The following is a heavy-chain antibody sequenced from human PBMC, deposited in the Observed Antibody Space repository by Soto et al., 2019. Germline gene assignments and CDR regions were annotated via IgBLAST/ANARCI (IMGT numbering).Heavy chain of an antibody. CDR3: ARSPLAAAGYYDY. CDR2: SYHSGRT. CDR1: GNPFSSYY. J-gene: IGHJ4*01. V-gene: IGHV4-59*01. D-gene: IGHD6-13*01. Sequence: PSETLSLTRTVAGNPFSSYYRRWTRLPPGKGLEWIGCSYHSGRTNYNPSLRSRVTISVDTAKHQFSLQLSAVPAAYTAGYSCARSPLAAAGYYDYWGHGTLVTVSS.